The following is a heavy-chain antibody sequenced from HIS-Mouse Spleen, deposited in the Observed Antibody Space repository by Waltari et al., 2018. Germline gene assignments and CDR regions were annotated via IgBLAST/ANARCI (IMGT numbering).Heavy chain of an antibody. CDR3: AREIPYSSSWYDWYFDL. J-gene: IGHJ2*01. CDR2: INYRGGT. V-gene: IGHV4-39*07. D-gene: IGHD6-13*01. CDR1: GGSISRSSYY. Sequence: QLQLQESGPGLVKPSETLSLTCTVSGGSISRSSYYWGWIRQPPGKGLGWIGSINYRGGTYSRPALKGVVTKSVDTCKNQFSRRLSSVTAADTAGYYCAREIPYSSSWYDWYFDLWGRGTLVTVSS.